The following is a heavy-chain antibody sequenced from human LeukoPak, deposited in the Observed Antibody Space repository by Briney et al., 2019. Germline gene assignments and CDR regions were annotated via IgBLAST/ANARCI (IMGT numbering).Heavy chain of an antibody. V-gene: IGHV1-69*05. J-gene: IGHJ4*02. D-gene: IGHD2-2*02. Sequence: SVKVSCKASGGTFSSYAISWVRQAPGQGLEWMGGIIPIFGTASYAQKFQGRVTITTDESTSTAYMELSSLRSEDTAVYYCARGRYCSSTSCYTVSDYWGQGTLVTVSS. CDR3: ARGRYCSSTSCYTVSDY. CDR2: IIPIFGTA. CDR1: GGTFSSYA.